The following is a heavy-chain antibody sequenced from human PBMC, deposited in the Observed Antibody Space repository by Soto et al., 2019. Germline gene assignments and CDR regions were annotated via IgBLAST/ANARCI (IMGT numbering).Heavy chain of an antibody. D-gene: IGHD2-21*02. CDR1: GGTFSSHA. CDR3: ARGGGGCGGHCYNFWFDP. CDR2: IIPFFDTA. V-gene: IGHV1-69*13. Sequence: SVKVSCKASGGTFSSHAFSCVRQAPGQGLEWMGDIIPFFDTADYAQKFQGRVTITADESTSTAYMELSSLRSEDTAVYYCARGGGGCGGHCYNFWFDPWGQGTLVTVSS. J-gene: IGHJ5*02.